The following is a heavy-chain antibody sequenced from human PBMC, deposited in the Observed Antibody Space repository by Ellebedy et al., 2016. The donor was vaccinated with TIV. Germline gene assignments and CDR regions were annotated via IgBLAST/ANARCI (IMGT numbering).Heavy chain of an antibody. CDR3: AREAYDFRSGYQYWYFDL. CDR2: IYSGGST. V-gene: IGHV3-53*01. J-gene: IGHJ2*01. CDR1: GFTVSNNY. Sequence: GESLKISCAASGFTVSNNYISWVRQAPGKGLEWVSVIYSGGSTYYADSVKGRFTISRDISSNTVYLQMNSMRAEDTAVYYCAREAYDFRSGYQYWYFDLWGRGTLVTVSS. D-gene: IGHD3-3*01.